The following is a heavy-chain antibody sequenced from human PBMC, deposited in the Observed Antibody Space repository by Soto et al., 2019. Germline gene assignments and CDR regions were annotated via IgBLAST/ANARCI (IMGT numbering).Heavy chain of an antibody. V-gene: IGHV6-1*01. J-gene: IGHJ6*02. CDR1: GDSVSANNAS. Sequence: PSQTLPLTCAISGDSVSANNASWNLIRQSPSRGLEWLGRTYYRSKWNYDYAESVKSRLTITPDTSNNQFSLQLNSVTPEDAAVYYCVRQPLANLALYGMDVRGQGTTVTVSS. CDR3: VRQPLANLALYGMDV. CDR2: TYYRSKWNY. D-gene: IGHD6-6*01.